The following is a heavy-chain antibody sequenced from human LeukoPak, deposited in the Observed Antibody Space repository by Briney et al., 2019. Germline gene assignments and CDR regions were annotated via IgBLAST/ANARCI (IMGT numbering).Heavy chain of an antibody. CDR2: IKQDGSEK. V-gene: IGHV3-7*01. D-gene: IGHD3-9*01. J-gene: IGHJ3*02. CDR1: GFTSSSYW. CDR3: AKADFDWSWGAFDI. Sequence: PGGSLRLSCAASGFTSSSYWMSWVRQAPGKGLEWVANIKQDGSEKYYVDSVKGRFTISRDNSKNTLYLQMNSLRAEDTAVYYCAKADFDWSWGAFDIWGQGTMVTVSS.